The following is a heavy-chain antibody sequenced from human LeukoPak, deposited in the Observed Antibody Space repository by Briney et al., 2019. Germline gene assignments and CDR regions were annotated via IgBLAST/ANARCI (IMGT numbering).Heavy chain of an antibody. Sequence: ASVKVSCKASGYTFTGYYMHWVRQAPGQGLEWLGWINPNSGGTNYAQKFQGRVTMTRDTSITTAYMEVSRLRSDDTAVYYCSRSPNRVGRSYYFDYWGQETLVTVSS. CDR2: INPNSGGT. D-gene: IGHD1-14*01. J-gene: IGHJ4*02. CDR3: SRSPNRVGRSYYFDY. CDR1: GYTFTGYY. V-gene: IGHV1-2*02.